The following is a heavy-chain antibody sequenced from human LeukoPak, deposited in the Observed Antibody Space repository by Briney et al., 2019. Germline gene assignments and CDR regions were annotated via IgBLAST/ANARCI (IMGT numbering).Heavy chain of an antibody. J-gene: IGHJ6*04. V-gene: IGHV1-69*13. CDR1: GGTFSSYA. CDR2: IIPIFGTA. CDR3: ARAEYQLPTSYYYYGMDV. Sequence: SVNVSCKASGGTFSSYAISWVRQAPGQGLEWMGGIIPIFGTANYAQKFQGRVTITADESTSTAYMELSSLRSEDTAVYYCARAEYQLPTSYYYYGMDVGGKGTTVTVSS. D-gene: IGHD2-2*01.